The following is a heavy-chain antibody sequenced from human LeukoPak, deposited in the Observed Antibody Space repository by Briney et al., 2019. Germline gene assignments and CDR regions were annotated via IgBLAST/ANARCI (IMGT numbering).Heavy chain of an antibody. D-gene: IGHD4-17*01. CDR1: GFTFHDYG. V-gene: IGHV3-20*04. Sequence: GGSLRLSCASSGFTFHDYGMSWVRQAPGKGLEWGSGINWNGGSTGYADSVKGRFTISRDNAKNSLYLQMNSLRAEDTALYYCARDGDPLRPYYYYMDAWGKGTTVTVSS. J-gene: IGHJ6*03. CDR3: ARDGDPLRPYYYYMDA. CDR2: INWNGGST.